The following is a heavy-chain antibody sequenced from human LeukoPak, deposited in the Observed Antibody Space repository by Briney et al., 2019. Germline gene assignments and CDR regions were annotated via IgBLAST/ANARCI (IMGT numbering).Heavy chain of an antibody. CDR2: ICPSGTT. CDR3: ARVCCYFDSRSKPNWFDP. V-gene: IGHV4-38-2*02. Sequence: SETLSLTCTVSGHSISSIYCWGWIRQPPGTGLEWIAIICPSGTTYYNPSLKSRVTISLDTSMSHFSLRLSSVIAADTAVYYCARVCCYFDSRSKPNWFDPWGQGTLVTVSS. D-gene: IGHD3-10*01. CDR1: GHSISSIYC. J-gene: IGHJ5*02.